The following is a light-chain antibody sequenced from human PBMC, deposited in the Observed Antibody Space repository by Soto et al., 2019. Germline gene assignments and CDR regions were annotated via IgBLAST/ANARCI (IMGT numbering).Light chain of an antibody. CDR1: QSVSSY. Sequence: EIVLTQSPATLSLSPGERATLSCRASQSVSSYLAWYQQKPGQAPRLLIYDASNRATGIPARFSGSGSGTDFTLTISGLEPEDFAVYYCQHRSNWLITFVPGTKVDIK. CDR2: DAS. J-gene: IGKJ3*01. V-gene: IGKV3-11*01. CDR3: QHRSNWLIT.